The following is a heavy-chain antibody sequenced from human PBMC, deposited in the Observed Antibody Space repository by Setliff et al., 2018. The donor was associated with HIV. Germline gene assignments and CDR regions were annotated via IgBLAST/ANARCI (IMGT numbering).Heavy chain of an antibody. V-gene: IGHV5-51*01. D-gene: IGHD3-22*01. J-gene: IGHJ4*02. CDR3: ARVDMGYYYDSSGYSHFDH. CDR2: IYPDESGS. CDR1: GYSFSSYW. Sequence: GESLKISCKGSGYSFSSYWIAWVRQMPGKGLEWMGVIYPDESGSRYSPSFRGQVTISADKSINTAYLQWSSLKASDTAMYYCARVDMGYYYDSSGYSHFDHWGQGTLVTVSS.